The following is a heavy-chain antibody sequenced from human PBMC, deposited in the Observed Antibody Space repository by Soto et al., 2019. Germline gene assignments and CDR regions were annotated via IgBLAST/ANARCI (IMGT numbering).Heavy chain of an antibody. CDR2: IYWDDDE. CDR3: AHGSCSSADCYPNPYLDY. Sequence: QITLKESGPTLVKPTQTLTLTCTFSGFSLNTTAEGVGWIRPPPGKALEWLALIYWDDDERYSPSLKSRLTITKDTSKNQVVLTMTNVDPVDTATYYCAHGSCSSADCYPNPYLDYWGQGILVTVSS. CDR1: GFSLNTTAEG. V-gene: IGHV2-5*02. D-gene: IGHD2-2*01. J-gene: IGHJ4*02.